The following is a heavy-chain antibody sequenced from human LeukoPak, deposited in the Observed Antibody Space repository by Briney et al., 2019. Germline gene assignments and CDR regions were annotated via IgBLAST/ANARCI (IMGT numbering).Heavy chain of an antibody. J-gene: IGHJ4*02. CDR2: ISAYNGNT. CDR3: ARGESTTVVTPGDY. CDR1: GYTFTSYG. Sequence: ASVKVSCKASGYTFTSYGITWVRQAPGQGLEWMGWISAYNGNTNYAQKVQGRVTMTTDTSTSTAYMELRSLRSDDTDVYYCARGESTTVVTPGDYWGQGTLVTVSS. V-gene: IGHV1-18*01. D-gene: IGHD4-23*01.